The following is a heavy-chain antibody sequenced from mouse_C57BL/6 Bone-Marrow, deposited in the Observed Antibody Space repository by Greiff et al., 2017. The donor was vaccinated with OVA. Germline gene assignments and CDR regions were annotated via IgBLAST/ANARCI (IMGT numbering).Heavy chain of an antibody. D-gene: IGHD1-1*02. V-gene: IGHV5-17*01. CDR2: ISSGSSTI. Sequence: EVKLMESGGGLVKPGGSLKLSCAASGFTFSDYGMHWVRQAPEKGLEWVAYISSGSSTIYYADTVKGRFTISRDNAKNTLFLQMTSLRSEDTAMYYCARPYGPYAMDYWGQGTSVTVSS. J-gene: IGHJ4*01. CDR1: GFTFSDYG. CDR3: ARPYGPYAMDY.